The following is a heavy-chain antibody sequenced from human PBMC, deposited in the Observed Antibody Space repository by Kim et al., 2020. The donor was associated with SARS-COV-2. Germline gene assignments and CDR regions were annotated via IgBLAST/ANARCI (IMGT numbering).Heavy chain of an antibody. D-gene: IGHD3-10*01. V-gene: IGHV3-23*01. CDR2: T. Sequence: TYYADSVTGRFAISVYNSKNTLYRQMNCLRAEDTAVYDCAEFGELSGFDYWGQGTLVTVSS. J-gene: IGHJ4*02. CDR3: AEFGELSGFDY.